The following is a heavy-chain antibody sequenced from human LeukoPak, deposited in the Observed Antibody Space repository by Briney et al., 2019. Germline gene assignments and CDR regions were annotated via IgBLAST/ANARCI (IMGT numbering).Heavy chain of an antibody. CDR3: AKPRETYYYDSSGYSYYFDY. CDR1: GFTFSSYA. J-gene: IGHJ4*02. Sequence: GGSLRLSCAASGFTFSSYAMSWVRQAPGKGLEWVSAISGSGGSTYYADSVKGRFTISRDNSKNTLYLQMNSLRAEDTAVYYCAKPRETYYYDSSGYSYYFDYWGQGTLVTVSS. V-gene: IGHV3-23*01. CDR2: ISGSGGST. D-gene: IGHD3-22*01.